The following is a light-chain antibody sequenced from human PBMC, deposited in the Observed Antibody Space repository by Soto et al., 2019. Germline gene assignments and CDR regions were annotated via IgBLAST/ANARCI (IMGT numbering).Light chain of an antibody. J-gene: IGLJ1*01. CDR1: SSDVGDHNY. V-gene: IGLV2-14*01. CDR3: SSYTSTNTLYV. CDR2: EVS. Sequence: QSALTQPASVSGSPGQSITISCTGSSSDVGDHNYVSWYQQHPGKATKLMIYEVSNRPSGVSNRFSGSKSGNTASLTISWLQAEDEADYYCSSYTSTNTLYVFGTGTKLTVL.